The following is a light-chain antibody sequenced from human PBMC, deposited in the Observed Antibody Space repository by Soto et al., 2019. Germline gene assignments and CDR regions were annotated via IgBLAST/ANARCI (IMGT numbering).Light chain of an antibody. J-gene: IGKJ4*01. V-gene: IGKV3-20*01. Sequence: EIVLTQSPGTLSLSPGERATLFCRASQSVTSSSIAWHQQKPGQAPRLRIYGASSRATGIPDWFSASGSGTDFTLTISRLESEDSAVYYCQHYGSSPGLTFGGGTKVEIK. CDR2: GAS. CDR1: QSVTSSS. CDR3: QHYGSSPGLT.